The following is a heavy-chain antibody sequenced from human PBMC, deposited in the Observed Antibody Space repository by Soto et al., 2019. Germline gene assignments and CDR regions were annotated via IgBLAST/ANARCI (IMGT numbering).Heavy chain of an antibody. CDR3: ARDRDYGDYLSSCFDY. Sequence: GASVKVSCKASGYTFASYYRRWVRQAPGQGLEWMGIINPSGGSTSYAQKFQGRVTMTRDTSTSTVYMELSSLRSEDTAVYYCARDRDYGDYLSSCFDYWGQGTLVTVSS. CDR2: INPSGGST. J-gene: IGHJ4*02. V-gene: IGHV1-46*01. D-gene: IGHD4-17*01. CDR1: GYTFASYY.